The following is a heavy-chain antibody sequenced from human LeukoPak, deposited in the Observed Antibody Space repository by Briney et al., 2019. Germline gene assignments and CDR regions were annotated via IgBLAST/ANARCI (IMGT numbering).Heavy chain of an antibody. J-gene: IGHJ4*02. V-gene: IGHV4-31*03. CDR1: GGSISSGGYY. D-gene: IGHD2-21*02. Sequence: SETLSLTCTISGGSISSGGYYWSWIRQHPGKGLEWIGYIYYSGSTYYNPSLKSRVTMSVDTSKNQFSLKLTSVTAADTAVYYCARVADDLLFSLDYWGQGTLVTVSS. CDR3: ARVADDLLFSLDY. CDR2: IYYSGST.